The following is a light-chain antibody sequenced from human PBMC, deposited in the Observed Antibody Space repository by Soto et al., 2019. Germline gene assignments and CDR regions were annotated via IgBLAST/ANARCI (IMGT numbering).Light chain of an antibody. CDR2: GNR. CDR1: NSNLGAGYD. V-gene: IGLV1-40*01. Sequence: QSVLTQPPSVSGAPGQRVTISCTGNNSNLGAGYDVHWYQQLPGAAPKLVIFGNRNRPSGVPERFSGSKSGTSASLAITGLQAEDEADYYCSSYTSSGLYVFGTGTKLTVL. J-gene: IGLJ1*01. CDR3: SSYTSSGLYV.